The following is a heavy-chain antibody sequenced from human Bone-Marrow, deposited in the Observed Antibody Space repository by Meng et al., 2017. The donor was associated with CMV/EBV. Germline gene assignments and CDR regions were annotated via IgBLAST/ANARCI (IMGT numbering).Heavy chain of an antibody. D-gene: IGHD3-16*01. CDR3: AKDNAWGSLDY. CDR2: IYSDGSST. J-gene: IGHJ4*02. V-gene: IGHV3-23*03. Sequence: GGSLRLSCAASGFTFSSYAMSWVRQAPGKGLEWVSLIYSDGSSTSCADSVKGRFTISRDNSKNTLYLQMNSLRAEDTAIYYCAKDNAWGSLDYWGQGTLVTVSS. CDR1: GFTFSSYA.